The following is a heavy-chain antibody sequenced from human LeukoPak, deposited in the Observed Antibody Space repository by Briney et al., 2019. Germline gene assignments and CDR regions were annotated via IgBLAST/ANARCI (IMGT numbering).Heavy chain of an antibody. CDR1: GFTFCSYA. CDR3: AKGGLAVAGIVY. J-gene: IGHJ4*02. V-gene: IGHV3-23*01. D-gene: IGHD6-19*01. CDR2: ISGSGGSP. Sequence: GGSLRLSCAASGFTFCSYAMSWVRQAPGKGLGWGSAISGSGGSPYYADSVKGRFSRSIDNSKSTLYLQMNSRRGEDAAVYYCAKGGLAVAGIVYWGQGTLVTVSS.